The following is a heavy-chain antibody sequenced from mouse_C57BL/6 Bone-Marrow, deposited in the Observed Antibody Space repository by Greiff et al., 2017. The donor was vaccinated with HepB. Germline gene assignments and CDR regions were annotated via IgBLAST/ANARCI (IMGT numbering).Heavy chain of an antibody. CDR3: ARDSSGYRYAMDY. CDR1: GYTFTSYW. Sequence: QVQLQQSGAELVKPGASVKLSCKASGYTFTSYWMHWVKQRPGQGLEWIGMIHPNSGSTNYNEKFKSKATLTVDKSSSTAYMQLSSLTSEDSAVYYCARDSSGYRYAMDYWGQGTSVTVSS. V-gene: IGHV1-64*01. J-gene: IGHJ4*01. D-gene: IGHD3-2*02. CDR2: IHPNSGST.